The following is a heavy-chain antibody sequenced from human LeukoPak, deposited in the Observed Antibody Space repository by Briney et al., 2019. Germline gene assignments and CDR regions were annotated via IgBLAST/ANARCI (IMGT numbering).Heavy chain of an antibody. Sequence: GASVKVSCKASGYTFTSYGISWVRQAPGQGLEWMGWISAYNGNTNYAQKLQGRVTMTTDTSTSTAYMELRSLRSDDTAVYYCARRNWNDGGGNWFDPWGQGTLVTVSS. CDR2: ISAYNGNT. CDR3: ARRNWNDGGGNWFDP. CDR1: GYTFTSYG. D-gene: IGHD1-1*01. J-gene: IGHJ5*02. V-gene: IGHV1-18*01.